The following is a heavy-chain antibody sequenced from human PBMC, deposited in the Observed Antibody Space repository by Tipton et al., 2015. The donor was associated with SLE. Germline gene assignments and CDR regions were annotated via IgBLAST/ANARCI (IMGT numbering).Heavy chain of an antibody. CDR2: IRHDGNEK. Sequence: SLRLSCAASGFTFSNYWMGWVRQAPGKGLEWVANIRHDGNEKHYVDSVTGRFTISRDNATKSLYLHMNSLRAEDTALYYCARDPNCSLYYWGQGPLVIVSS. V-gene: IGHV3-7*01. CDR3: ARDPNCSLYY. CDR1: GFTFSNYW. D-gene: IGHD1-1*01. J-gene: IGHJ4*02.